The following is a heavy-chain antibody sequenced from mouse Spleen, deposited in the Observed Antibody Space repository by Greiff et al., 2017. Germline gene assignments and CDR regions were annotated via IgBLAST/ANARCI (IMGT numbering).Heavy chain of an antibody. CDR2: IYPGSGST. CDR3: ARYDYDKDWYFDV. V-gene: IGHV1-55*01. J-gene: IGHJ1*03. D-gene: IGHD2-4*01. Sequence: QVQLQQPGAELVKPGASVRMSCKASGYTFTSYWITWVKQRPGQGLEWIGDIYPGSGSTNYNEKFKTKATLTVDTSSSTAYMQLSSLTSEDSAVYYCARYDYDKDWYFDVWGTGATVTVS. CDR1: GYTFTSYW.